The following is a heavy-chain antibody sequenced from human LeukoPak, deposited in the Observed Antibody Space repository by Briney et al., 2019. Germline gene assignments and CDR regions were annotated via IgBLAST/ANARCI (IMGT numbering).Heavy chain of an antibody. Sequence: GGSLRLSCAASGFTFISYAMSWVRQAPGKGLEWVSTVSDSSDVHYSDSVKGRFTISRDNARNSLYLQMNSLRDEDTAVYYCARDGLHTAHFDYWGQGTLVTVSS. CDR2: VSDSSDV. CDR1: GFTFISYA. CDR3: ARDGLHTAHFDY. V-gene: IGHV3-48*02. J-gene: IGHJ4*02. D-gene: IGHD5-18*01.